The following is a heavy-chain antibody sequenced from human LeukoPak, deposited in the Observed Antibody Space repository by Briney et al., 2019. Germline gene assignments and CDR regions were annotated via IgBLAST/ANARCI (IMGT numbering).Heavy chain of an antibody. Sequence: GGSLRLSCAASGFTVSSNYMSWVRQAPGKGLEWVSVIYSGGSTYYADSVKGRFTISRDNSKNTLYHQMNSLRAEDTAVYYCARDPAVAGTGGGCFDYWGQGTLVTVSS. D-gene: IGHD6-19*01. CDR1: GFTVSSNY. V-gene: IGHV3-66*01. J-gene: IGHJ4*02. CDR2: IYSGGST. CDR3: ARDPAVAGTGGGCFDY.